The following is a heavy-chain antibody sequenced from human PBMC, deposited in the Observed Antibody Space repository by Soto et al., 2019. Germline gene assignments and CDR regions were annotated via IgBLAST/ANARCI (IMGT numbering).Heavy chain of an antibody. CDR2: IYHSGGT. CDR1: GGSISSGGYS. V-gene: IGHV4-30-2*01. CDR3: ARRNYADH. J-gene: IGHJ5*02. Sequence: PSETLSLTCAVSGGSISSGGYSWSWIRQPPGKGLEWIGYIYHSGGTYYSPSLKSRVTISVDRSKNQFSLKLSSVTAADTAVYYCARRNYADHWGQGTLVTVSS. D-gene: IGHD1-7*01.